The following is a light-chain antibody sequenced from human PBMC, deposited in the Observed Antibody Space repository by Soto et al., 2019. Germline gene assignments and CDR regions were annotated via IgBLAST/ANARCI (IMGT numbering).Light chain of an antibody. CDR2: DVS. CDR1: SSDVGGYNF. Sequence: QSALTQPASVSGSPGQSIAISCTGSSSDVGGYNFVSWYQQHSGKDPKLMISDVSNRPSGVSDRFSGSKSGNTAPLTISGLQAEDEADYFCSAYTSSSTNVFGTGTKLTVL. V-gene: IGLV2-14*03. J-gene: IGLJ1*01. CDR3: SAYTSSSTNV.